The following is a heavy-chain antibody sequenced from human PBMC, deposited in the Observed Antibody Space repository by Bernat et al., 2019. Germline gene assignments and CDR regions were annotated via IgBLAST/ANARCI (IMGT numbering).Heavy chain of an antibody. CDR2: INAGNGNT. J-gene: IGHJ5*02. V-gene: IGHV1-3*01. CDR1: GYTFTSYA. D-gene: IGHD2-8*02. Sequence: QVQLVQSGAEVKKPGASVKVSCKASGYTFTSYAMHWVRQAPGQRLEWMGWINAGNGNTKYSQKFQGRVTITRDTSASTAYMELSSLRSEDTAVYYCARERGRGCTGGVCRTAGWFDPWGQGTLVTVSS. CDR3: ARERGRGCTGGVCRTAGWFDP.